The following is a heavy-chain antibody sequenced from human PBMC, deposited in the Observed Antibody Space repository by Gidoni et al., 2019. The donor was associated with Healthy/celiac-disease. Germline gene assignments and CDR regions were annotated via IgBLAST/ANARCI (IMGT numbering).Heavy chain of an antibody. V-gene: IGHV3-30*18. CDR2: ISYDGSNK. J-gene: IGHJ4*02. Sequence: QVQLVESGGGVVQPGRSLSLSCAASGFTFSSYGMHGVRQAPGKGLELVAVISYDGSNKYYADSVKGRFTISRDNSKNTLYLQMNSLRAEDTAVYYCAKDTHLAYWGQGTLVTVSS. CDR1: GFTFSSYG. CDR3: AKDTHLAY. D-gene: IGHD3-16*01.